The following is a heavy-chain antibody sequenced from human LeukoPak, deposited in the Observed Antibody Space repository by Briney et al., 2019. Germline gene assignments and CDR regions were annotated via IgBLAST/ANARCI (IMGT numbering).Heavy chain of an antibody. CDR2: IYYSGST. J-gene: IGHJ3*02. D-gene: IGHD6-13*01. V-gene: IGHV4-39*01. CDR3: ARHQGIRAFDI. CDR1: GGSISSSSYY. Sequence: SGTLSLTCTVSGGSISSSSYYWGWIRQPPGKGLEWIGSIYYSGSTYYNPSLKSRVTISVDTSKNQFSLKLSSVTAADTAVYYCARHQGIRAFDIWGQGTMVTVSS.